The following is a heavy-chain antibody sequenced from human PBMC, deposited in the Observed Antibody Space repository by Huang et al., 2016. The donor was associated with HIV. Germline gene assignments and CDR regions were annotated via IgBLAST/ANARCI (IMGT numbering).Heavy chain of an antibody. D-gene: IGHD3-10*01. CDR3: ARLPGSITMIRGVITDPY. CDR2: IYYSGST. CDR1: GGSIRSDNYY. Sequence: QLQLQESGPGLVKPSATLSLTCTVSGGSIRSDNYYWGWIRQPPGKGLEWSGSIYYSGSTYDNPSLKSRVTITVDTSKNQFSLKMRSVTAADTAVYYCARLPGSITMIRGVITDPYWGQGTLVTVSS. V-gene: IGHV4-39*01. J-gene: IGHJ4*02.